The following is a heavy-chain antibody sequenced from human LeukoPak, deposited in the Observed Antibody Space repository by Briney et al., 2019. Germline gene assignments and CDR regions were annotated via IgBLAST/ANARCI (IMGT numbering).Heavy chain of an antibody. D-gene: IGHD3-10*01. Sequence: TPSETLSLTCAVYGGSFSGYYWSWIRQPPGKGPEWIGEINHSGSTNYNPSLKSRVTISVDTSKNQFSLKLSSVTAADTAVYYCARRLLWFGELLSSDPWGQGTLVTVSS. CDR2: INHSGST. CDR1: GGSFSGYY. CDR3: ARRLLWFGELLSSDP. J-gene: IGHJ5*02. V-gene: IGHV4-34*01.